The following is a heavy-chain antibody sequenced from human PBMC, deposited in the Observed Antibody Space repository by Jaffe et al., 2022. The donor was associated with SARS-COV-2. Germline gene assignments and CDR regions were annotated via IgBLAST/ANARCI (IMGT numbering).Heavy chain of an antibody. CDR1: GYTFTGYY. D-gene: IGHD3-22*01. CDR2: INPNSGGT. V-gene: IGHV1-2*06. J-gene: IGHJ4*02. Sequence: QVQLVQSGAEVKKPGASVKVSCKASGYTFTGYYMHWVRQAPGQGLEWMGRINPNSGGTNYAQKFQGRVTMTRDTSISTAYMELSRLRSDDTAVYYCARVRYYYDSSGYYYFDYWGQGTLVTVSS. CDR3: ARVRYYYDSSGYYYFDY.